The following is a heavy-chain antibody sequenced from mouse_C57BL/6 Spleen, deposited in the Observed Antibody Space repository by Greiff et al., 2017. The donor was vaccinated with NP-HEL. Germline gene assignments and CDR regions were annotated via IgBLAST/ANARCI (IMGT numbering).Heavy chain of an antibody. CDR3: ARRANYYGSSLYAMDY. D-gene: IGHD1-1*01. V-gene: IGHV1-9*01. CDR2: ILPGSGST. J-gene: IGHJ4*01. Sequence: QVQLQQSGAELMKPGASVKLSCKATGYTFTGYWIEWVKQRPGHGLEWIGEILPGSGSTNYNEKFKGKATFTADTSSNTAYMQLSSLTTEDSAIYYCARRANYYGSSLYAMDYWGQGTSVTVSS. CDR1: GYTFTGYW.